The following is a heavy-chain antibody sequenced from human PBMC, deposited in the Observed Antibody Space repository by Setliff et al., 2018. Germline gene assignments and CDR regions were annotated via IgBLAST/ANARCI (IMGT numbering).Heavy chain of an antibody. Sequence: KTSETLSLTCTVSGYSISSGYIWGWIRQPPGKGLEWVGNIGHTGSINYNPSLKSRLTISRDTSKNQVSLKLNSVTATDTALYYCARDLGHGGDYDYWGQGILVTVSS. CDR2: IGHTGSI. V-gene: IGHV4-38-2*02. J-gene: IGHJ4*02. CDR3: ARDLGHGGDYDY. D-gene: IGHD2-21*02. CDR1: GYSISSGYI.